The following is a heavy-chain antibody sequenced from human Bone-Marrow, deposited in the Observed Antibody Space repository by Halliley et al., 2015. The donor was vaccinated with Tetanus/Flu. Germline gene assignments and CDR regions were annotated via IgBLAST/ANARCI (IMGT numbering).Heavy chain of an antibody. J-gene: IGHJ2*01. Sequence: SLRLSCAASGFTFSSYTLNWVRQAPGKGLEWVSSISSSGSYIYYADSVNGRFTISRDNAKNSLYLQMNSLRAEDTAVYYCARRSLCTNGICYSRSFDLWGRGTLVTVPS. D-gene: IGHD2-8*01. CDR2: ISSSGSYI. V-gene: IGHV3-21*01. CDR1: GFTFSSYT. CDR3: ARRSLCTNGICYSRSFDL.